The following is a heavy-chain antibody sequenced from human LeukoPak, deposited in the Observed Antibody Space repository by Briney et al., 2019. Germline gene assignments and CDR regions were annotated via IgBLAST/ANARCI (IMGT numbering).Heavy chain of an antibody. Sequence: SETLSLTCAVYGGSFSGYYWSWIRQPPGKGLEWIGEINHSGSTNYNPSLKSRVTISVDTSKNQFSLKLSSVTAADTAVYYCARKAYDSLVGWFDPWGQGTLVTVSS. CDR1: GGSFSGYY. CDR2: INHSGST. J-gene: IGHJ5*02. D-gene: IGHD3-22*01. V-gene: IGHV4-34*01. CDR3: ARKAYDSLVGWFDP.